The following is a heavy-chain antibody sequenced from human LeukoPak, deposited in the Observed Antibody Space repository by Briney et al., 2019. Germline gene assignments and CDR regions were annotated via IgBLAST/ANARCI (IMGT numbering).Heavy chain of an antibody. J-gene: IGHJ4*02. CDR2: IYHSGST. Sequence: SETLSLTCAVSGGSISSSNWWSWVREPPGKGLGWIGEIYHSGSTNYNPSLKSRVTISLDKSKNQFSLKLSSVTAADTAVYYCARVVGSMVRGVMLYYFDYWGQGTLVTVSS. CDR1: GGSISSSNW. V-gene: IGHV4-4*02. CDR3: ARVVGSMVRGVMLYYFDY. D-gene: IGHD3-10*01.